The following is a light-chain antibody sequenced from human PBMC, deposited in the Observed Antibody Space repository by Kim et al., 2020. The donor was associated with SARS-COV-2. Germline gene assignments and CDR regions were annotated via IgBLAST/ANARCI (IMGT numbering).Light chain of an antibody. J-gene: IGKJ1*01. V-gene: IGKV3-20*01. CDR2: GAS. Sequence: SPGEGATLSCRASQSVNVRFLAWYQQKPGQAPRLLIYGASTRATGIPDRFSCSGSGTDFTLTISRLEPEDFAMYYCQQYDSSVWTFGQGTKVDIK. CDR3: QQYDSSVWT. CDR1: QSVNVRF.